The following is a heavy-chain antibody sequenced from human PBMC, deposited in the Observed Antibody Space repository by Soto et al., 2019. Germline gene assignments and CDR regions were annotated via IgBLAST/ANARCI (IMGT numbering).Heavy chain of an antibody. Sequence: GASVKVACKASGYTFTTYTIQWVFQAPGQRLEWMGWINAGNGETKYSQNFQGRVTITRDTSASTAYMELNSLRSEDTAVYYCARSTTSCYSLCWFDPWGQGTLVTVSS. V-gene: IGHV1-3*01. J-gene: IGHJ5*02. CDR3: ARSTTSCYSLCWFDP. D-gene: IGHD2-2*02. CDR2: INAGNGET. CDR1: GYTFTTYT.